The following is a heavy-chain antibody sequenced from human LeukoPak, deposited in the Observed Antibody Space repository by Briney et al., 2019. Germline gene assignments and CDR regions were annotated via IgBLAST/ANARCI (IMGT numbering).Heavy chain of an antibody. J-gene: IGHJ4*02. D-gene: IGHD3-10*01. V-gene: IGHV3-23*01. CDR3: AKGFGELPYYFDY. CDR2: ISGSGGST. CDR1: GFTFSSYA. Sequence: PGGSLRLSCAASGFTFSSYAMSWVRQAPGKGLERVSAISGSGGSTYYADSVKGRFTISRDNSKNTLYLQMNSLRAEDTAVYYCAKGFGELPYYFDYWGQGTLVTVSS.